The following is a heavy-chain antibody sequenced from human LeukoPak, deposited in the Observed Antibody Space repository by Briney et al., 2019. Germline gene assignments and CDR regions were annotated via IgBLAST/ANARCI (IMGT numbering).Heavy chain of an antibody. V-gene: IGHV4-34*01. CDR3: ARAPDRWISGSGAGPLSF. CDR1: GFTFSSYE. CDR2: INHSGST. D-gene: IGHD3-16*01. Sequence: GSLRLSCAASGFTFSSYEMNWVRQAPGKGLEWIGEINHSGSTNYNPSLKSRVTISVDTSKNQFSLKLSSVTAADTAVYYCARAPDRWISGSGAGPLSFWGQGTLVTVSS. J-gene: IGHJ4*02.